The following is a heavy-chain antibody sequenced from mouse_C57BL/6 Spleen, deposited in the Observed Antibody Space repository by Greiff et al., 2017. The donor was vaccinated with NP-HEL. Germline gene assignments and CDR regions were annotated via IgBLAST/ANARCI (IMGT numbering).Heavy chain of an antibody. CDR3: TTLYYGNYAMGMDY. V-gene: IGHV14-4*01. CDR2: IDPENGDT. J-gene: IGHJ4*01. D-gene: IGHD2-1*01. CDR1: GFNIKDDY. Sequence: VQLQQSGAELVRPGASVKLSCTASGFNIKDDYMHWVKQRPEQGLEWIGWIDPENGDTEYASKFQGMATITADTSSNTAYLQLSSLTSEDTAVYYCTTLYYGNYAMGMDYWGQGTSVTVSS.